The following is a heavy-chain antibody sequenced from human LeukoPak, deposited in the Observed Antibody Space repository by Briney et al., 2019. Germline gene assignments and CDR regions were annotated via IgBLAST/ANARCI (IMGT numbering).Heavy chain of an antibody. J-gene: IGHJ4*02. CDR2: ISSSSSTI. Sequence: GGSLRLSCAASGFTFSSYSMNWVRQAPGKGLEWLSYISSSSSTIYYADSVKGRFTISRDNAKNSLYLQMNSLRAEDTAVYYCARARVVTGDFDYWGQGTVVTVSS. V-gene: IGHV3-48*01. D-gene: IGHD2-21*02. CDR1: GFTFSSYS. CDR3: ARARVVTGDFDY.